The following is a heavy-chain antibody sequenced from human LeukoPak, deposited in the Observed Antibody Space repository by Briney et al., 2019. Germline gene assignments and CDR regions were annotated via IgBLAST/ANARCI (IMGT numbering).Heavy chain of an antibody. CDR2: INAGNGNT. J-gene: IGHJ6*02. Sequence: ASVKVSCKASGYTFTSYAMHWVRQAPGQRLEWMGWINAGNGNTKYSQKLQGRVTMTTDTSTSTAYMELRSLRSDDTAVYYCAREGRLRSLFLGYGMDVWGQGTTVTVSS. CDR3: AREGRLRSLFLGYGMDV. D-gene: IGHD5-12*01. V-gene: IGHV1-3*01. CDR1: GYTFTSYA.